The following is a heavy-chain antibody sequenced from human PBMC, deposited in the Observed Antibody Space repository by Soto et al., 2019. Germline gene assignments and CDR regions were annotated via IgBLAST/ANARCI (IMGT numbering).Heavy chain of an antibody. CDR1: GYTFTSYG. CDR3: ARGRQVERQGWNSDNIDY. Sequence: QVPLVQSGAEVKKPGASVKVSCKASGYTFTSYGISWVRQAPGQGLEWMGWISAYNGNTNYAQKLQGRVTMTTDTSTSTAYMELRSLRSDDTAVYYCARGRQVERQGWNSDNIDYWGQGTLVTVSS. V-gene: IGHV1-18*01. J-gene: IGHJ4*02. CDR2: ISAYNGNT. D-gene: IGHD1-7*01.